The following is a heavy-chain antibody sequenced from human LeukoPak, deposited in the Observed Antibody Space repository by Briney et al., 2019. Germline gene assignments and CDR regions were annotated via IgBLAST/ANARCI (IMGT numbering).Heavy chain of an antibody. CDR1: GFTFSSYG. D-gene: IGHD5-12*01. CDR3: ARRGSGYTEPIDY. Sequence: GGSLRLSCAASGFTFSSYGMSWVRQAPGKGLEWVAVISYDGSNKYYADSVKGRFTISRDNSKDTLYLQMNSLRAEDTAVYYCARRGSGYTEPIDYWGQGTLVTVSS. CDR2: ISYDGSNK. V-gene: IGHV3-30*03. J-gene: IGHJ4*02.